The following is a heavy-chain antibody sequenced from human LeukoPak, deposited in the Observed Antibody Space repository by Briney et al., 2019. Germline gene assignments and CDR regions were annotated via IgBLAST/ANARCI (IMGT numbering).Heavy chain of an antibody. D-gene: IGHD4-17*01. CDR3: ARVIAVTTYYYYYYMDV. Sequence: PSETLSLTCTVSGGSISSYYWSWIRQPAGKGLEWIGRIYTSGSTNYNPSLKSRVTMSVDTSKNQFSLKLSSVTAADTAVYYCARVIAVTTYYYYYYMDVWGKGTTVTVSS. V-gene: IGHV4-4*07. CDR1: GGSISSYY. CDR2: IYTSGST. J-gene: IGHJ6*03.